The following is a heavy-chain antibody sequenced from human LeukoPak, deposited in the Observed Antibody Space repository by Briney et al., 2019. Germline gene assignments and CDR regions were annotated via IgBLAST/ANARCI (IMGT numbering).Heavy chain of an antibody. J-gene: IGHJ5*02. CDR2: INHSGST. V-gene: IGHV4-34*01. CDR1: GGSFSGYY. D-gene: IGHD3-3*01. Sequence: SETLSLTCAVYGGSFSGYYWSWIRQPPGKGLEWIGEINHSGSTNYNPSLKSRVTISVDTSKNQFSLKLSSVTAADTAVYYCARGPRITIFGVVIRNWFDLWGQGTLVTVSS. CDR3: ARGPRITIFGVVIRNWFDL.